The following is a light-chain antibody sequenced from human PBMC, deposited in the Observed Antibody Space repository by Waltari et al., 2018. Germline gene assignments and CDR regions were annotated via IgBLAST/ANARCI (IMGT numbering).Light chain of an antibody. V-gene: IGKV1-5*03. CDR3: QQYSSYPHT. J-gene: IGKJ2*01. CDR2: KSS. CDR1: QSISSW. Sequence: DIQMTQSPSTLSAFVGDRVTITCRASQSISSWLAWYQQKPGKAPKLLTYKSSNLESGFPSRFSGSGSGTEFTLTISGLQPDDFATYYCQQYSSYPHTFGQGTKLEMK.